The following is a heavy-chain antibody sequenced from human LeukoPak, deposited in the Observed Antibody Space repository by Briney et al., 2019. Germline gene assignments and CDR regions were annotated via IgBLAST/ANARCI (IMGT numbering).Heavy chain of an antibody. CDR1: GGSISSSSYY. CDR3: ARSVRGVIQYYFDY. J-gene: IGHJ4*02. Sequence: SETLSLTCTVSGGSISSSSYYWGWVRQPPGKGLEWIGSIYYSGSTYYNPSLKSRVTISVDTSKNQFSLKLSSVTAADTAVYYCARSVRGVIQYYFDYWGQGTLVTVSS. D-gene: IGHD3-10*01. V-gene: IGHV4-39*01. CDR2: IYYSGST.